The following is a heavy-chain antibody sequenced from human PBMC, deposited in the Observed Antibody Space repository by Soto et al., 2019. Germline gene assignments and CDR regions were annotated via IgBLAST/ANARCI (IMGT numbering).Heavy chain of an antibody. J-gene: IGHJ6*02. CDR2: IYPGGSDT. CDR3: ARGTVTTDYYYYYGMDV. CDR1: GYRFTSYW. Sequence: PGESLRISSNGSGYRFTSYWIGWVRQMPGQGLEWVGIIYPGGSDTRYSPSFQGQVTISADKSISTAYLQWSSLKASDTAMYYCARGTVTTDYYYYYGMDVWGQGPTVTVSS. V-gene: IGHV5-51*01. D-gene: IGHD4-4*01.